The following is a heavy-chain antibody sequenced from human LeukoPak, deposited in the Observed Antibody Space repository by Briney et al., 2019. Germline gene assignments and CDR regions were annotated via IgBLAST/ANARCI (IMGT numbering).Heavy chain of an antibody. J-gene: IGHJ4*02. CDR1: GFTFSSYN. CDR2: ISSSSSYI. CDR3: ARDRNYDYIWGSYRPDYLDY. Sequence: GGPLRLSCAASGFTFSSYNMNWVRQAPGKGLEWVSSISSSSSYIYYADSVKGRFTISRDNAKNSLYLQMNSLRAEDTAVYYCARDRNYDYIWGSYRPDYLDYWGQGTLVTVSS. D-gene: IGHD3-16*02. V-gene: IGHV3-21*01.